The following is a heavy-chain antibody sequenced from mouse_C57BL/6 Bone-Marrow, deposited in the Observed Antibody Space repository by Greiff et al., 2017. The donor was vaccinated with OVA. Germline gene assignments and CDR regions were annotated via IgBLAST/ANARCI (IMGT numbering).Heavy chain of an antibody. CDR2: IDPENGDT. J-gene: IGHJ3*01. D-gene: IGHD6-1*01. Sequence: EVQLQQSGAELVRPGASVKLSCTASGFNIKDDYMHWVKQRPEQGLEWIGWIDPENGDTEYASKFQGKATITADTSSNTAYLQLSSLTSEDTAVYYCTTCRKAWFADWGQGTLVTVSA. V-gene: IGHV14-4*01. CDR1: GFNIKDDY. CDR3: TTCRKAWFAD.